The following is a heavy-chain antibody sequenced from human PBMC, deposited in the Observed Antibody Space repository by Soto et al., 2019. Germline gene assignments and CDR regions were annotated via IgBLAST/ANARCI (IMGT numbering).Heavy chain of an antibody. D-gene: IGHD6-13*01. J-gene: IGHJ4*02. Sequence: PGGSLRLSCAASGFTYSSYAMNWVRQAPGKGLEWVSAISSSGGSTYYADSVKGRFTISRDNSKNTLYLQMNTLTAEDTAVYYCAKASTWYPYFDYWGQGTLVTVPQ. CDR3: AKASTWYPYFDY. V-gene: IGHV3-23*01. CDR1: GFTYSSYA. CDR2: ISSSGGST.